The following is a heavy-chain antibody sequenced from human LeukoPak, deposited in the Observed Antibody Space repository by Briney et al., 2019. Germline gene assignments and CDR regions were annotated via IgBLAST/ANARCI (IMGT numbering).Heavy chain of an antibody. CDR1: GGSISSGGYY. D-gene: IGHD6-19*01. Sequence: PSETLSLTCTVSGGSISSGGYYWSWIRQHPGKGLEWIGYIHYSGSTYYNPSLKSRVTISVDTSKNQFSLKLSSVTAADTAVYYCARDSGSGTYYWGQGTLVTVSS. CDR2: IHYSGST. CDR3: ARDSGSGTYY. J-gene: IGHJ4*02. V-gene: IGHV4-31*03.